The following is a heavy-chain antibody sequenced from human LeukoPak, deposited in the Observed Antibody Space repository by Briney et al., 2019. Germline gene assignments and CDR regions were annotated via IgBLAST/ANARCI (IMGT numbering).Heavy chain of an antibody. CDR1: GFTFSYYN. Sequence: GGSLRLSCAASGFTFSYYNMNWVRQAPGKGLEWVSYISSSSTIYYADSVKGRFTISRDNAKNSLYLQMNSLRAEDTAVYYCARAGDIVATPFDYWGQGTLVTVSS. V-gene: IGHV3-69-1*01. CDR2: ISSSSTI. CDR3: ARAGDIVATPFDY. J-gene: IGHJ4*02. D-gene: IGHD5-12*01.